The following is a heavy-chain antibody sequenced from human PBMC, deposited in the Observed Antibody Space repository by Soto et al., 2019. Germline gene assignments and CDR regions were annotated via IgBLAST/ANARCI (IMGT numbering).Heavy chain of an antibody. D-gene: IGHD1-26*01. V-gene: IGHV3-21*01. CDR2: ISSSSDYI. Sequence: EVQLVESGGGLVKPGGSLRLSCVASGFTFSSNSMNWVRQAPGKGLEWVASISSSSDYIYYADSVKGRFTISRDNAKNSLYLHMNSLRAEDTAVFYCARDELVFDSWGQGTLVTVSS. CDR1: GFTFSSNS. CDR3: ARDELVFDS. J-gene: IGHJ4*02.